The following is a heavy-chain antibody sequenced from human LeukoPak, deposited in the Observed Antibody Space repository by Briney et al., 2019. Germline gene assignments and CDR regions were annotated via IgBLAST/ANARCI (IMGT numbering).Heavy chain of an antibody. CDR1: GFTFSSYA. J-gene: IGHJ3*02. V-gene: IGHV3-64*01. CDR3: ARSGTTVVTIDVFDI. D-gene: IGHD4-23*01. Sequence: GSLRLSCAASGFTFSSYAMHLVRQAPGKGLEYVSAISSNGGSTYYANSVKGRFTISRDNSKNTLYLQMGSLRAEDMAVYYCARSGTTVVTIDVFDIWGQGTMGTVSS. CDR2: ISSNGGST.